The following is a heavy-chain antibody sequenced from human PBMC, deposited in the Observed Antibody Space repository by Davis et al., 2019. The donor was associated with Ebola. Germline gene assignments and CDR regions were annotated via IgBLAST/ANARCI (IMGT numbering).Heavy chain of an antibody. CDR2: IWYDGSNK. J-gene: IGHJ6*04. Sequence: SLKISCAASGFTFSSYAMNWVRQAPGKGLEWVAVIWYDGSNKYYADSVKGRFTISRDNSKNTLYLQMNSLRAEDTAVYYCAIEEAHYYGSGSQYGMDVWGKGTTVTVSS. V-gene: IGHV3-33*08. CDR3: AIEEAHYYGSGSQYGMDV. D-gene: IGHD3-10*01. CDR1: GFTFSSYA.